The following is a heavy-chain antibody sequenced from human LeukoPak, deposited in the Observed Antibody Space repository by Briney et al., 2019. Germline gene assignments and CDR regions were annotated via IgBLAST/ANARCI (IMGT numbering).Heavy chain of an antibody. V-gene: IGHV4-39*01. Sequence: SETLSLTCTVSGGSISKRSYYWGWIRQPPGKGLEWIGTIYYSGSTYYSSSLKSRVTISVDTSKNQFSLKLSSVSAARRAGYYCARHYGGSYPSPFDYWGQGTLVTVSS. CDR3: ARHYGGSYPSPFDY. J-gene: IGHJ4*02. CDR1: GGSISKRSYY. D-gene: IGHD1-26*01. CDR2: IYYSGST.